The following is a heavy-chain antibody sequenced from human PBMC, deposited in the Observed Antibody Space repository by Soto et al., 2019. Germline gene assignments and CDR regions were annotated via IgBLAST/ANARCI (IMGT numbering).Heavy chain of an antibody. Sequence: GGSQRLSCAVSGFPFSTAWVSWVRQAPGKGLEWVGRIKSKTDGGTTDYAAPVKGRFTISRDDSKNTLHLQMNSLKTEDTAVYYCTTEFEWSVMDVWGQGTTVTVSS. CDR2: IKSKTDGGTT. CDR3: TTEFEWSVMDV. D-gene: IGHD3-3*01. CDR1: GFPFSTAW. V-gene: IGHV3-15*01. J-gene: IGHJ6*02.